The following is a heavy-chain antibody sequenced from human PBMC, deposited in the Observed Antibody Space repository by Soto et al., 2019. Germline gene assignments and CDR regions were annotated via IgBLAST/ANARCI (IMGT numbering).Heavy chain of an antibody. CDR3: ARARGVIPDFDY. CDR1: GYTFTRYA. D-gene: IGHD3-10*01. Sequence: GASVKVSCKASGYTFTRYAMHWVRQAPGQRLEWMGWINAGNGNTEYSQKFQGRVTITRDTSASTAYMELSSLRSEDTAVYYCARARGVIPDFDYWGQGTLVTVSS. V-gene: IGHV1-3*01. J-gene: IGHJ4*02. CDR2: INAGNGNT.